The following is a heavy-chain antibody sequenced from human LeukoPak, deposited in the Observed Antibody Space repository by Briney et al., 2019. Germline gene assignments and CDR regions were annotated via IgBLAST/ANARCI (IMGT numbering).Heavy chain of an antibody. D-gene: IGHD2-15*01. CDR2: IYYSGST. J-gene: IGHJ4*02. V-gene: IGHV4-59*08. CDR3: ARLGYCSGGSCYPEYYFDY. Sequence: SETLSLTCTVSGGSISSYYWSWIRQPPGKGLEWIGYIYYSGSTNYNPSLKSRVTISVDTSKNQFPLKLSPVTAADTAVYYCARLGYCSGGSCYPEYYFDYWGQGTLVTVSS. CDR1: GGSISSYY.